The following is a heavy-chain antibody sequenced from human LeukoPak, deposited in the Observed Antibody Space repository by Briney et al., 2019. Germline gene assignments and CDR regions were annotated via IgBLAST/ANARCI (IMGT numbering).Heavy chain of an antibody. J-gene: IGHJ4*02. D-gene: IGHD3-3*01. CDR1: GGSISSSSYY. V-gene: IGHV4-39*01. Sequence: SETLSLTCTVSGGSISSSSYYWGWIRQPPGKGLEWIGSIYYSGSTYYNPSLKSRVTISVDTSKNQFSLQLNSVTPEDTAVYYCARGINSEDFWSGGLETPQGYWGQGTLVTVSS. CDR2: IYYSGST. CDR3: ARGINSEDFWSGGLETPQGY.